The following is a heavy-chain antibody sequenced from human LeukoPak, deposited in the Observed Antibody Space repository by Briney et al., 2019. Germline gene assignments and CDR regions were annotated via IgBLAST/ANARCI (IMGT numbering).Heavy chain of an antibody. CDR3: ARLSGSYYYYYYMDV. CDR2: ISAYNGNT. Sequence: ASVKVSCKASGYTFTSYDINWVRQATGQGLEWMGWISAYNGNTNYAQKLQGRVTMTTDTSTSTAYMELRSLRSDDTAVYYCARLSGSYYYYYYMDVWGKGTTVTVSS. J-gene: IGHJ6*03. V-gene: IGHV1-18*01. D-gene: IGHD1-26*01. CDR1: GYTFTSYD.